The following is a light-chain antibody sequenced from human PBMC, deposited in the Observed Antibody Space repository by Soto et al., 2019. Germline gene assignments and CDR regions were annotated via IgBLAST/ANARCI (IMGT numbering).Light chain of an antibody. V-gene: IGLV2-14*01. CDR3: ISYIPSTTTHWV. Sequence: QSALTQPASVSGSPGQSITISCTGTNSDVGGYDRVSWYQHHPGKAPKLLIFEVYNHPSGISDRFSGSKSGDTASLTISGLQAEDEADYYCISYIPSTTTHWVFGGGTKLTVL. J-gene: IGLJ3*02. CDR2: EVY. CDR1: NSDVGGYDR.